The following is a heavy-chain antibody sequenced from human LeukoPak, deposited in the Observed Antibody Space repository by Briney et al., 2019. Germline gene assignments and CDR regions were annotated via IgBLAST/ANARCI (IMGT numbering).Heavy chain of an antibody. CDR2: ISSSGSTI. D-gene: IGHD3-9*01. CDR3: AKDGNYEILTGYYVFDP. Sequence: GGSLRLSCAASGFTFSSYGMNWVRQAPGKGLEWVSYISSSGSTIYYADSVKGRFTISRDNAKITLYLQMNSLRAEDTAVYYCAKDGNYEILTGYYVFDPWGQGTQVTVSS. CDR1: GFTFSSYG. V-gene: IGHV3-48*04. J-gene: IGHJ5*02.